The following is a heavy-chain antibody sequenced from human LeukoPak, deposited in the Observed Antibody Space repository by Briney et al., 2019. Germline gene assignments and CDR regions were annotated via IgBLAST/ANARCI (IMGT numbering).Heavy chain of an antibody. J-gene: IGHJ5*02. Sequence: SETLSLTCTVSGGSISSGSYYWSWIRQPAGKGLEWVGRIYTSGSTNYNPSLKSRVTISVDTSKNQFSLKLNSVTPDDTAVYYCASALRTSGWYGYNWLEPWGQGTLVIVSS. V-gene: IGHV4-61*02. D-gene: IGHD6-19*01. CDR3: ASALRTSGWYGYNWLEP. CDR1: GGSISSGSYY. CDR2: IYTSGST.